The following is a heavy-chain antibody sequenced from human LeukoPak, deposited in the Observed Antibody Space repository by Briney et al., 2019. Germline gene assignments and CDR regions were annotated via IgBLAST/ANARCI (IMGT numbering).Heavy chain of an antibody. Sequence: GGSLRLSCAASGFTFSSYSMNWVRQAPGKGLEWVSSISSSSSYIYYADSVKGRFTISRDNAKDSLYLQMNSLRAEDTAVYYCARGEGPPWELLTLDYWGQGTLVTVSS. V-gene: IGHV3-21*01. J-gene: IGHJ4*02. D-gene: IGHD1-26*01. CDR2: ISSSSSYI. CDR3: ARGEGPPWELLTLDY. CDR1: GFTFSSYS.